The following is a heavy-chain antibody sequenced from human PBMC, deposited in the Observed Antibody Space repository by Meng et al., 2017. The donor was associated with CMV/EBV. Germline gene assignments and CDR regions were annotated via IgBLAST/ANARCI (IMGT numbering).Heavy chain of an antibody. CDR2: IYSGGST. CDR1: GFTVSSNS. Sequence: AQLGGSGGGLGQLGASLRLSCAASGFTVSSNSMSWVRQAPGKGLEWVSVIYSGGSTYYADSVKGRFTISRDNSKNTLYLQMNSLRAEDTAVYYCARDHSGPLSHWGQGTLVTVSS. J-gene: IGHJ4*02. V-gene: IGHV3-66*01. CDR3: ARDHSGPLSH. D-gene: IGHD1-1*01.